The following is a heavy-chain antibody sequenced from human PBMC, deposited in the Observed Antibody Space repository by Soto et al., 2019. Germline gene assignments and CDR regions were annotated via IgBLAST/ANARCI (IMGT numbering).Heavy chain of an antibody. D-gene: IGHD6-13*01. V-gene: IGHV1-69*01. Sequence: QVQLVQSGAKVKKPGSSVKVSCKASGGTFSSYAISWVRQAPGQGLEWMGGIIPIFGTANYAQKFQGRVTITADESTSTAYMELSSLRSEDTAVYYCARDSIAAAGTPVLPPYYYYGMDVWGQGTTVTVSS. J-gene: IGHJ6*02. CDR3: ARDSIAAAGTPVLPPYYYYGMDV. CDR2: IIPIFGTA. CDR1: GGTFSSYA.